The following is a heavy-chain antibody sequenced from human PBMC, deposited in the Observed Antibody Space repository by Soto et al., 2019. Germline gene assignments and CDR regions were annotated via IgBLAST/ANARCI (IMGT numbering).Heavy chain of an antibody. D-gene: IGHD2-21*01. Sequence: QVQVVQSGAEVKKPESSVKVSCKPSGGTFNTYTVNWVRLAPGHGLEWMGRFIPILDRANYAQKFQDRVKITADRSTFTAYMELNSLTSDDTAVYYCAITYCRDNSCPRDFDFWGPGTRVTVSS. V-gene: IGHV1-69*02. J-gene: IGHJ4*02. CDR3: AITYCRDNSCPRDFDF. CDR1: GGTFNTYT. CDR2: FIPILDRA.